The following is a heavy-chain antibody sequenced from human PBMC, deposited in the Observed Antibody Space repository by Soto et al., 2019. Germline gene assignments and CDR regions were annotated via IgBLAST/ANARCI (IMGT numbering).Heavy chain of an antibody. D-gene: IGHD2-21*02. J-gene: IGHJ6*02. Sequence: PGGSLRLSCAASGFTFSSYWMHWVRQAPGKGLEWVSRMNMDGNRISYVDSVKGRFTISRDNAKKSLFLQMNSLRVEDTAVYYCAKEVVVTAIPGVQPHTLEDYGMDVWGQGTTVTVSS. V-gene: IGHV3-74*01. CDR3: AKEVVVTAIPGVQPHTLEDYGMDV. CDR2: MNMDGNRI. CDR1: GFTFSSYW.